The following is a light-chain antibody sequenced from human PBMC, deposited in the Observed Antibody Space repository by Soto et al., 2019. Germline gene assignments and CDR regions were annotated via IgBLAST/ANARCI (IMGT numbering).Light chain of an antibody. CDR2: DAS. CDR3: QQYDSSSPT. J-gene: IGKJ2*01. Sequence: DIQMTQSPSTLSASVGDGVTITCRASQNISVWLAWYQQRPGKAPKFLMYDASSLETGVPSRFSGSGSGTEFTLTIRSLQPDDSATYHCQQYDSSSPTFGQGTKLEIK. V-gene: IGKV1-5*01. CDR1: QNISVW.